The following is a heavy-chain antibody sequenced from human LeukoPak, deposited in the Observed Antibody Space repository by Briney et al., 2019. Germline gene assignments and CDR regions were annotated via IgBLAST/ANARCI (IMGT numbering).Heavy chain of an antibody. CDR3: ARLFYDHLWGTYRNGWDYFDY. CDR1: GGSFSGHY. D-gene: IGHD3-16*02. V-gene: IGHV4-34*01. CDR2: ISYSGIS. Sequence: PSETLSLTCAVYGGSFSGHYWGWIRQPPGKGLEWIGTISYSGISHYNPSLKSRVTISVETSKTHFSLRLSSVTAADTAVYYCARLFYDHLWGTYRNGWDYFDYWGLGTLVTVSS. J-gene: IGHJ4*02.